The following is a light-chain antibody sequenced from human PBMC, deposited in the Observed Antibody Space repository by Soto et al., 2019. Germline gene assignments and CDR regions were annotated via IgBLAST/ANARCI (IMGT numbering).Light chain of an antibody. J-gene: IGKJ4*01. V-gene: IGKV3-20*01. CDR3: QQYGSSPLT. Sequence: EIVLTQSPGTLSLSPGERATLSCRASQSVSSSYSAWYQQKPGQAPRLLIYGASSRATGIPDRFSGSGSGKDFTLTISRLEPEDFAVYYCQQYGSSPLTFGGGTKVEIK. CDR2: GAS. CDR1: QSVSSSY.